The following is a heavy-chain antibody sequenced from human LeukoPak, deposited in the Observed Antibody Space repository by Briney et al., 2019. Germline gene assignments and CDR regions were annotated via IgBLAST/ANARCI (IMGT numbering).Heavy chain of an antibody. CDR2: ISYDGSNK. D-gene: IGHD6-6*01. J-gene: IGHJ4*02. V-gene: IGHV3-30*18. CDR3: AKASSSADFDY. Sequence: GRSLRLSCAASGFTFSSYGMHWVRQAPGKGLEWVAVISYDGSNKYYADSVKGRFTISRDNSKNTLYLQMNSLRAEDTAVYYCAKASSSADFDYWGQGTLVTVSS. CDR1: GFTFSSYG.